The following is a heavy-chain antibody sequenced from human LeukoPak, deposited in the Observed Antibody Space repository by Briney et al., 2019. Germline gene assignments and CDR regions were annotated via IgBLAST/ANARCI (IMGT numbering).Heavy chain of an antibody. CDR1: GYTFTSYD. V-gene: IGHV1-8*03. D-gene: IGHD3-3*01. CDR2: MNPNSGNT. Sequence: ASVKVSCKASGYTFTSYDINWVRQATGQGLEWMGWMNPNSGNTGYAQKFQGRVTITRNTSISTAYMELSSLRSEDTAVYYCARTGEPYYDFWSGKTGNWFDPWGQGTLVTVSS. CDR3: ARTGEPYYDFWSGKTGNWFDP. J-gene: IGHJ5*02.